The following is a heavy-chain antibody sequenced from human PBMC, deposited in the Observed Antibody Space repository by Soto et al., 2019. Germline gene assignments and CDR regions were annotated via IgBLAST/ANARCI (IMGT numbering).Heavy chain of an antibody. CDR3: ASGYDFWRGGADMDV. CDR1: GYTFTSYA. J-gene: IGHJ6*03. V-gene: IGHV1-3*01. D-gene: IGHD3-3*01. Sequence: QVQLVQSGAEVKKPGASVKVSCKASGYTFTSYAMHWVRQAPGQRLEWMGWINAGNGNTKYSQKFQGRVTITRDTSASTADMELSSLRSEDTAVYYCASGYDFWRGGADMDVWGKGTTVTVSS. CDR2: INAGNGNT.